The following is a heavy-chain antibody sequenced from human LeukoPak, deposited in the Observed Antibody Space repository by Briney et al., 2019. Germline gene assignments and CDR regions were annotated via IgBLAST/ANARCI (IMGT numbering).Heavy chain of an antibody. CDR3: ARRSGSSWSSFDY. CDR1: GFTFNNYA. J-gene: IGHJ4*02. Sequence: GGSLRLSCAASGFTFNNYAMNWVRQAPGKGLERVSGISGFGGSTYYAPSVKGRLTISRDNFGNMLYLHLDSLRVEDTAIYYCARRSGSSWSSFDYWGQGALVTVSS. D-gene: IGHD6-13*01. V-gene: IGHV3-23*01. CDR2: ISGFGGST.